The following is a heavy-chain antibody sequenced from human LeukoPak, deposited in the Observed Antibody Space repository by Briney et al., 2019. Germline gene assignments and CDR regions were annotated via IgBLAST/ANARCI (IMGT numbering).Heavy chain of an antibody. CDR1: SYSISSGYY. J-gene: IGHJ4*02. V-gene: IGHV4-38-2*02. D-gene: IGHD2-2*01. Sequence: SETLSLTCTVSSYSISSGYYWGWIRQTPGKGLEWIGNIYHSGSTYYNPSLKSRVTISVDTSKNQFSLKLSSVTAADTAVYYCASVIGYCSSTSCYTDYWGQGTLVTVSS. CDR2: IYHSGST. CDR3: ASVIGYCSSTSCYTDY.